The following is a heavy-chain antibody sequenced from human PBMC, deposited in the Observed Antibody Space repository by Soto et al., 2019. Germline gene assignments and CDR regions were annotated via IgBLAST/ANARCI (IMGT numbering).Heavy chain of an antibody. CDR1: GGSISSSRYY. CDR3: ARPLIEVAGRVCY. V-gene: IGHV4-39*01. Sequence: SETLSLTCTVSGGSISSSRYYWGWIRQPPGKGLEWIGSIYNSGSTYYNPSLKSRVTISVGPSKNQFSLKLSSVTAADTAVYYFARPLIEVAGRVCYWGQRTLVTVSS. J-gene: IGHJ4*02. D-gene: IGHD6-19*01. CDR2: IYNSGST.